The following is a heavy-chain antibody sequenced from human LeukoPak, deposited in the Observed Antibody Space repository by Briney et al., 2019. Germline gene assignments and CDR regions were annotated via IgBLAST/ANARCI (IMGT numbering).Heavy chain of an antibody. J-gene: IGHJ6*03. CDR1: GGSISSSSYY. Sequence: SETLSLTCTVSGGSISSSSYYWGWIRQPPGKGLEWIGSIYYSVSTYYNPSLKSRVTISVDTSKNQFSLKLSSVTAADTAVYYCARSWIAVAGNFYYYYYMDVWGKGTTVTVSS. V-gene: IGHV4-39*07. CDR2: IYYSVST. CDR3: ARSWIAVAGNFYYYYYMDV. D-gene: IGHD6-19*01.